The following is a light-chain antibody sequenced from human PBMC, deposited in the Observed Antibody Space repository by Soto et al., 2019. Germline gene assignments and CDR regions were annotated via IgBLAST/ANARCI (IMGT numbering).Light chain of an antibody. V-gene: IGKV3-20*01. J-gene: IGKJ4*01. CDR3: HQYVSSPLT. Sequence: EIVLTQSPGTLSLSPGERATLSCRASQSVSSSYLAWYQQKPGQAPRLRIYGASSRATGIPDRFSGSGSGTDFTLTISRLEPEDFAVYYCHQYVSSPLTFGGGTKVEIK. CDR2: GAS. CDR1: QSVSSSY.